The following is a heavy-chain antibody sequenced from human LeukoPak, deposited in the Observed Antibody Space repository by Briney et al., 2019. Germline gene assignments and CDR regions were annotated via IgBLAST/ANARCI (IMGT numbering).Heavy chain of an antibody. J-gene: IGHJ4*02. V-gene: IGHV3-9*01. D-gene: IGHD6-13*01. CDR2: ISWNSGSI. CDR1: GFTFDDYA. CDR3: AKGLAAAPSLFDY. Sequence: YPGGSLRLSCAASGFTFDDYAMHWVRHAPGKGLEWVSGISWNSGSIGYADSVKGRFTISRDNAKNSLYLQMNSLRAEDTALYYCAKGLAAAPSLFDYWGQGTLVTVSS.